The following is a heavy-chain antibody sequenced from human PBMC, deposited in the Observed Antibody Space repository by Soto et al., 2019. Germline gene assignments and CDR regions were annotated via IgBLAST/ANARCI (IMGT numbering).Heavy chain of an antibody. CDR1: GFTFSSYG. J-gene: IGHJ4*02. Sequence: GGSLRLSCAASGFTFSSYGMHWVRQAPGKGLEWVAVIWYDGSNKYYADSVKGRFTISRDNSKNTLYPQMNSLRAEDTAVYYCAREETLYTIAAAGRVLDYWGQGTLVTVSS. D-gene: IGHD6-13*01. CDR3: AREETLYTIAAAGRVLDY. CDR2: IWYDGSNK. V-gene: IGHV3-33*01.